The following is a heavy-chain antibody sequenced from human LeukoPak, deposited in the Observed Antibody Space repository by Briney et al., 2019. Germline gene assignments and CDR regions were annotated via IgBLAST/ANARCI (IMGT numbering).Heavy chain of an antibody. CDR1: GFSFTDYP. D-gene: IGHD1-1*01. CDR2: IRTTAEGAKYA. J-gene: IGHJ4*02. CDR3: ENDKRDAFDY. V-gene: IGHV3-48*02. Sequence: GGSLRLSCATSGFSFTDYPMNWVRQAPGKGLEWISNIRTTAEGAKYAYYADSVKGRVTISRDDGKNTLYLHMNSLRDDDTAFYYAENDKRDAFDYWGQGILVTVSS.